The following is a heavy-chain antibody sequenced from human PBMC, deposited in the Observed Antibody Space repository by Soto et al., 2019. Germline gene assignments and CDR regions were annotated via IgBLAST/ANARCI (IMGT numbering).Heavy chain of an antibody. CDR2: ISSSGSTI. CDR3: ARDSSGALRYLGEEGSWFDP. Sequence: QVQLVESGGGLVKPGGSLRLSCAASGFTFSDYYMSWIRQAQGKGLEWVSYISSSGSTIYYADSVKGRFTISRDNAKNSLYLQMNSLRAEDTAVYYCARDSSGALRYLGEEGSWFDPWGQGTLVTVSS. D-gene: IGHD3-9*01. J-gene: IGHJ5*02. CDR1: GFTFSDYY. V-gene: IGHV3-11*01.